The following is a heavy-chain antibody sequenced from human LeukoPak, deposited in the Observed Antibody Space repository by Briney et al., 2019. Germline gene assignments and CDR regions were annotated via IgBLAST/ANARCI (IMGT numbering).Heavy chain of an antibody. CDR3: ARIPYGVVTPYLGAFDI. CDR1: GGSFSGHY. CDR2: INHSGGT. D-gene: IGHD4-23*01. V-gene: IGHV4-34*01. J-gene: IGHJ3*02. Sequence: PSETLSLTCAVYGGSFSGHYWSWIRQPPGKGLEWIGEINHSGGTNYNPSLKSRVTISVDTSKNQFSLKLSSVTAADTAVYYCARIPYGVVTPYLGAFDIWGQGTMVTVSS.